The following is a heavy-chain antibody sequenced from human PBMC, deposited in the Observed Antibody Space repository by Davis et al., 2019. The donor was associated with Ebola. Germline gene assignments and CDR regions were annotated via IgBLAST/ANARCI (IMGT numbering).Heavy chain of an antibody. CDR2: IYYSGST. CDR3: ARGDDYPFYMDV. D-gene: IGHD3-16*01. Sequence: SETLSLTCTVSGGSISSYYWSWIRQPPGKGLEWIGYIYYSGSTNYNPSLKSRVTISVDTSKNQFSLKLSSVTAADTAVYYCARGDDYPFYMDVWGKGTTVTVSS. J-gene: IGHJ6*04. V-gene: IGHV4-59*01. CDR1: GGSISSYY.